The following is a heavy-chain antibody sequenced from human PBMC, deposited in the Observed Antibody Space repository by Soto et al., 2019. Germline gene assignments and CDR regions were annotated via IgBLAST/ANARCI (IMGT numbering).Heavy chain of an antibody. D-gene: IGHD3-3*01. CDR3: ARTYDFWSGYYFKSRWFDP. CDR2: INHSGST. Sequence: SETLSLTCAVYGGSFSGYYWSWIRQPPGKGLEWIGEINHSGSTNYNPSLKSRVTISVDTSKNQFSLKLSSVTAADTAVYYCARTYDFWSGYYFKSRWFDPWGQGTLVTVSS. J-gene: IGHJ5*02. V-gene: IGHV4-34*01. CDR1: GGSFSGYY.